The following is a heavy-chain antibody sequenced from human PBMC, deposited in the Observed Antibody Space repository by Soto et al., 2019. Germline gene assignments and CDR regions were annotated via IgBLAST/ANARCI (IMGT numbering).Heavy chain of an antibody. D-gene: IGHD4-17*01. CDR1: GYSFADYY. J-gene: IGHJ6*02. CDR2: INPDSGGT. Sequence: ASVKVSCKASGYSFADYYMHWVRQAPGQGLEWMGRINPDSGGTNYAQKFQGRVTMTRDSSITTAYMELNGLRSDDTAVYYCARDQMTTVTINDYYGMDVWGQGTTVTVSS. V-gene: IGHV1-2*06. CDR3: ARDQMTTVTINDYYGMDV.